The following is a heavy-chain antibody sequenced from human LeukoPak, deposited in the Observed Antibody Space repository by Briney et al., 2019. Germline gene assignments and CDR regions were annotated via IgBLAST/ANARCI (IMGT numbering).Heavy chain of an antibody. Sequence: GGSLRLSCAASGFDVTTNYMSWVRQVPGKGLDWVSVFSGDGYRGYADSVKGRFTVSRDSSKNTMYLQMNSLRAEDSALYYCARDLNYWGQGTLVTVSS. CDR1: GFDVTTNY. CDR2: FSGDGYR. CDR3: ARDLNY. V-gene: IGHV3-53*01. J-gene: IGHJ4*02.